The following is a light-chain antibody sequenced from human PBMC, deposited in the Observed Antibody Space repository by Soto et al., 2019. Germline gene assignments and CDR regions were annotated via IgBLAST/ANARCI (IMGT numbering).Light chain of an antibody. CDR1: PSINTW. Sequence: DIQMPQSTSTLSASVGARVTITCRASPSINTWLAWYQQKPGKAPKLLIYDASSLQGGVPSRFSGRGSGTEFTLTISSLQPDDFATYYCQQYDSYSRTFGQGTKVDI. J-gene: IGKJ1*01. CDR3: QQYDSYSRT. V-gene: IGKV1-5*01. CDR2: DAS.